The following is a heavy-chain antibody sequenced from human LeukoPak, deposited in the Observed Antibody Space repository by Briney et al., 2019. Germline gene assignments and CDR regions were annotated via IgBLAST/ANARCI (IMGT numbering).Heavy chain of an antibody. Sequence: GGSLRLSCAASGFTFNTYAMSWVRQARGKGLEWVSGISGSGGSTDYADFVKGRFTISRDNSKNTLYLQMNSLRAEDTAVYYCAKDGFQYFDSRGYYYAPLDYWGQGTLVTVSS. V-gene: IGHV3-23*01. CDR2: ISGSGGST. CDR3: AKDGFQYFDSRGYYYAPLDY. CDR1: GFTFNTYA. J-gene: IGHJ4*02. D-gene: IGHD3-22*01.